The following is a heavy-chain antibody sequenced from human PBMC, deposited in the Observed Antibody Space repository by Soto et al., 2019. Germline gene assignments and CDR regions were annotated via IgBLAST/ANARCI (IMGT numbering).Heavy chain of an antibody. CDR1: GACLAGYY. D-gene: IGHD1-1*01. CDR3: VRDGTKNLRDWFDP. J-gene: IGHJ5*02. Sequence: EALSLTCNDSGACLAGYYWSWIRQPPGKGLEWIGRIYATGSTDYNPSLKSRLTMSVDMSKKQFSLTLRSVTAADTAMYYCVRDGTKNLRDWFDPWGQGILVTVSS. CDR2: IYATGST. V-gene: IGHV4-4*07.